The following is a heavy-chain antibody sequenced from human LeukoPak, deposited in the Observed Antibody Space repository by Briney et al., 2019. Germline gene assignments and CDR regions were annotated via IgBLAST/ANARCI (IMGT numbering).Heavy chain of an antibody. D-gene: IGHD5-18*01. CDR2: ISWDGGST. Sequence: GGSLRLSCAASGFTFDDYAMHWVRHAPGKGLEWVSLISWDGGSTYYADSVKGRFTISRDNSKNSLYLQMNSLRAEDTALYYCAKDGYSYGSNYYYYYMDVWGKGTTVTVSS. CDR1: GFTFDDYA. J-gene: IGHJ6*03. CDR3: AKDGYSYGSNYYYYYMDV. V-gene: IGHV3-43D*03.